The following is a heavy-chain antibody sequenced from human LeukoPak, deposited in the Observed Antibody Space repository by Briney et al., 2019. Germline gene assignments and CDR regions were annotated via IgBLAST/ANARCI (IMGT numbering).Heavy chain of an antibody. CDR2: MRLAGSVT. Sequence: PGGSLRLSCAASGSTFSRSYMGWVRQAPGKGLEWVALMRLAGSVTYYVESVKGRFTISRDNTKNLLYLQMNSLRAEDTAVYYCARGSPRAYSSSWYFGPGGFDPWGQGTLVTVSS. D-gene: IGHD6-13*01. CDR1: GSTFSRSY. CDR3: ARGSPRAYSSSWYFGPGGFDP. J-gene: IGHJ5*02. V-gene: IGHV3-7*04.